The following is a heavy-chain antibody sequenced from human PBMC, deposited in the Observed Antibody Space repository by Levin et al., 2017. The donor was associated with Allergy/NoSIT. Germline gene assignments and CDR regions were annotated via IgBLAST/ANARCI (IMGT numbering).Heavy chain of an antibody. CDR3: ATDTGKFEEVWSTRY. Sequence: SGGSLRLSCAASGFTVSTNYMSWVRQAPGKGLEWVSVIYSGGSTYYADSVKCRFIISRDNSKNTLYVQMNSLRAEDTAVYYCATDTGKFEEVWSTRYWGQGTLVTVSS. CDR2: IYSGGST. J-gene: IGHJ4*01. V-gene: IGHV3-53*01. D-gene: IGHD3-10*01. CDR1: GFTVSTNY.